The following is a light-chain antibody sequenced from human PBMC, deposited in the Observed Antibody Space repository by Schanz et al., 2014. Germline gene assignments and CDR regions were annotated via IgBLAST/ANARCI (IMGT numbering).Light chain of an antibody. J-gene: IGLJ3*02. CDR1: SSGVGGYNF. CDR3: SSYTSSTTLV. Sequence: QSALIQPPSVSGSPGQSVTISCTGTSSGVGGYNFVSWYQQHPGKAPKLIIYEVSKRPSGVPDRFSGSKSANTASLTVSGLQADDEADYYCSSYTSSTTLVFGGGTKVTVL. V-gene: IGLV2-8*01. CDR2: EVS.